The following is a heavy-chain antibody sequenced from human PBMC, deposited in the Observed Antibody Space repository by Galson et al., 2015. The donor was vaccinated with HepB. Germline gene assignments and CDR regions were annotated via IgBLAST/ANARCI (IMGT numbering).Heavy chain of an antibody. Sequence: SVKVSCKASGYPFTSYAIHWVRQAPGQRLEWMGWINAGNGDDNTKYSPKFQGRVTITRDTSARTAYMQLRTLRSEDTAVYYCAKRISITFFGPGKNYMDVWGKGTTVTVSS. CDR3: AKRISITFFGPGKNYMDV. CDR2: INAGNGDDNT. J-gene: IGHJ6*03. D-gene: IGHD3-3*01. V-gene: IGHV1-3*01. CDR1: GYPFTSYA.